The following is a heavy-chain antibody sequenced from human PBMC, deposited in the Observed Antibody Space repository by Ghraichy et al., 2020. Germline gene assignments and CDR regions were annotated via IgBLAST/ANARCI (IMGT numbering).Heavy chain of an antibody. CDR1: GFTFSSYG. CDR3: AKDGTLGYCSSTSCYMYGMDV. V-gene: IGHV3-30*18. CDR2: ISYDGSNK. Sequence: GGSLRLSCAASGFTFSSYGMHWVRQAPGKGLEWVAVISYDGSNKYYADSVKGRFTISRDNSKNTLYLQMNSLRAEDTAVYYCAKDGTLGYCSSTSCYMYGMDVWGQGTTVTVSS. J-gene: IGHJ6*02. D-gene: IGHD2-2*02.